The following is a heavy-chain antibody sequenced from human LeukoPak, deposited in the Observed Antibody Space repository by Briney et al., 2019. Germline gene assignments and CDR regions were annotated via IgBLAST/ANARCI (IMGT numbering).Heavy chain of an antibody. CDR2: ISATASST. CDR3: AKGISMIPFDY. V-gene: IGHV3-23*01. Sequence: PTGGSLRLSCAASGFSFISHAMTWVRQAPGKGLEWVSTISATASSTYYADSVKGRFSISRDNSNNTLYLQMNSLRAEDTAIYYCAKGISMIPFDYWGQGTLVTVSS. D-gene: IGHD3-22*01. CDR1: GFSFISHA. J-gene: IGHJ4*02.